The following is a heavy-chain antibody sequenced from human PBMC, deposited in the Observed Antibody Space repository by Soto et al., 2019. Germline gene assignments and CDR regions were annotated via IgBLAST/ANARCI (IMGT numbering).Heavy chain of an antibody. CDR2: IIPILGIA. J-gene: IGHJ4*02. V-gene: IGHV1-69*02. CDR1: GGTFSSYT. D-gene: IGHD6-13*01. CDR3: ASGVAQQGRREYYFDY. Sequence: SVKVCCKASGGTFSSYTISWVRQAPGQGLEWMGRIIPILGIANYAQKFQGRVTITADKSTSTAYMELSSLRSEDTAVYYCASGVAQQGRREYYFDYWGQGTLVTVSS.